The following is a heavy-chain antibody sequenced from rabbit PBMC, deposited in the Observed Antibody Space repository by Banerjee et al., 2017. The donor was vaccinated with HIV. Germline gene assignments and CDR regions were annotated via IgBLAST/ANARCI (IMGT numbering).Heavy chain of an antibody. CDR3: VRAGVYAGSSSYTGFDFNL. CDR2: IYAGSSGTT. D-gene: IGHD8-1*01. V-gene: IGHV1S45*01. CDR1: GFSFSSGYW. J-gene: IGHJ4*01. Sequence: QQQLEESGGGLVKPGGTLTLTCKASGFSFSSGYWICWVRQAPGKGLEWIACIYAGSSGTTYYATWAKGRFTISKTSSTTVALQMTSLTAADTATYFCVRAGVYAGSSSYTGFDFNLWGPGTLVTVS.